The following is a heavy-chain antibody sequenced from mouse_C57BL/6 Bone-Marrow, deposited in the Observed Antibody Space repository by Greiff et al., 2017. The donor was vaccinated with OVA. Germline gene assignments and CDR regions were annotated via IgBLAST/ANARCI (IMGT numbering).Heavy chain of an antibody. CDR1: GFNIKDDY. CDR2: IDPENGDP. J-gene: IGHJ2*01. Sequence: EVQLQQSGAELVRPGASVKLSCTASGFNIKDDYMHWVKQRPEQGLEWIGWIDPENGDPEYASKFQGKATITADTSSNTAYLQLSSLTSEDTAVYYCTTWGVIYWGQGTTLTVSS. V-gene: IGHV14-4*01. CDR3: TTWGVIY.